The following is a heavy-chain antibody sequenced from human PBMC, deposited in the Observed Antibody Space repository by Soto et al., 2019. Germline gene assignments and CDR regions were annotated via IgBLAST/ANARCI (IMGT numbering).Heavy chain of an antibody. CDR2: ISYDGNNK. D-gene: IGHD4-17*01. CDR1: GFTFSSYG. CDR3: AKRDDYGGEFDY. Sequence: QVQLVESGGGVVQPGTSLRLSCAASGFTFSSYGMHWVRQAPGKGLEWVALISYDGNNKWYADSVKGRFTISRDSSKSTLFLQMNNLRVEDTAVYSCAKRDDYGGEFDYWGQGTLVTVSS. V-gene: IGHV3-30*18. J-gene: IGHJ4*02.